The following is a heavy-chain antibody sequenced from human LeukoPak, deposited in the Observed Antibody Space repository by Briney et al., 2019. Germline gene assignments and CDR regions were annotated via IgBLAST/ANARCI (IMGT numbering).Heavy chain of an antibody. CDR1: GGTFSSYA. J-gene: IGHJ6*02. CDR3: ARDRKVTGYFGRLMGSYYGMDV. CDR2: IIPILGIA. D-gene: IGHD3-9*01. Sequence: SVKVSCKASGGTFSSYAISWVRQAPGQGLEWMGRIIPILGIANYAQKFQGRVTITADKSTSTAYMELSSLRSEDTAVYYCARDRKVTGYFGRLMGSYYGMDVWGQGTTVTVSS. V-gene: IGHV1-69*04.